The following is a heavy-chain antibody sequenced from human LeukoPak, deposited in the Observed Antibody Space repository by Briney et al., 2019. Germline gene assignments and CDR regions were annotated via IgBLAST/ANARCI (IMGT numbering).Heavy chain of an antibody. D-gene: IGHD2-21*02. Sequence: SETLSFTCAVYGGSFSGYYWSWIRQPPGKGLEWIGEINHSGSTNYNPSLKSRVTISVDTSKNQFSLKLSSVTAADTAVYYCARYVVVTAYFDYWGQGTLVTVSS. J-gene: IGHJ4*02. V-gene: IGHV4-34*01. CDR2: INHSGST. CDR3: ARYVVVTAYFDY. CDR1: GGSFSGYY.